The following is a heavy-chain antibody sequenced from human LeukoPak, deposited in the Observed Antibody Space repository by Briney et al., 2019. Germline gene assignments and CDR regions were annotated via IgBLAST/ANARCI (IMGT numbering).Heavy chain of an antibody. D-gene: IGHD2-21*02. J-gene: IGHJ4*02. CDR2: ISSTSTYV. V-gene: IGHV3-21*01. Sequence: GGSLRLSCAASGFTFTSYSMNWVRQAPGMGLEWVSSISSTSTYVYYADSVKGRFTISRDNARNSLHLQMDSLRAEDTAVYYCARGLVVTDNDYWGQGTLVTVSS. CDR3: ARGLVVTDNDY. CDR1: GFTFTSYS.